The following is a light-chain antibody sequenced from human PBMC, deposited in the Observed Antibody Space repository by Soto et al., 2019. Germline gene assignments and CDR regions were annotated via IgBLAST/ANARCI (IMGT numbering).Light chain of an antibody. CDR3: KQPSNWPWST. Sequence: EIVLTQSPATLSLSPGERATLSCRASQSVSSYLAWYQQKPGQAPRLLIYDASNRDTGIPARFSGSGYGTDFTLTLSSLAPEEFAVYYCKQPSNWPWSTFCGGTKVEIK. V-gene: IGKV3-11*01. CDR1: QSVSSY. J-gene: IGKJ4*01. CDR2: DAS.